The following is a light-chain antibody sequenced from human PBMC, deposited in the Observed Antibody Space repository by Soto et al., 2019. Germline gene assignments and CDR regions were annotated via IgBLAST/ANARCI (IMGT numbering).Light chain of an antibody. J-gene: IGKJ1*01. Sequence: EVVMTRSAGALSASPWVRATISCRANQTISSSLAWYQQKPGQAPRLLIYGASTRAAGIPATFSGSGSGAEFTLTISSLQSEDFAVYYCQQYNNWWTFGQGTKVDNK. CDR2: GAS. V-gene: IGKV3-15*01. CDR1: QTISSS. CDR3: QQYNNWWT.